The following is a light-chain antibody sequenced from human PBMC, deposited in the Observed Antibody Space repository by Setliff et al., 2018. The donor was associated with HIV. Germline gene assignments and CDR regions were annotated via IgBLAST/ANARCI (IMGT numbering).Light chain of an antibody. J-gene: IGLJ1*01. Sequence: QSALAQPASVSGSPGQSITISCTGTNSDVGGYNYVSWYQQHPGKGPKLIIYDVTNRPSGVSNRFSGSKSGNTASLTISGLQAEDEADYYCSSYGDSPYVFGTRTKV. V-gene: IGLV2-14*03. CDR3: SSYGDSPYV. CDR1: NSDVGGYNY. CDR2: DVT.